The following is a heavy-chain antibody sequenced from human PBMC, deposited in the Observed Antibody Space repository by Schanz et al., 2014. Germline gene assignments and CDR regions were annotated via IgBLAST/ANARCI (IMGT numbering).Heavy chain of an antibody. D-gene: IGHD3-10*01. CDR3: VREDMVRGIRAFDI. J-gene: IGHJ3*02. CDR1: GFTFSSNA. V-gene: IGHV3-23*04. Sequence: EVQLVESGGGLVQPGGSLRLSCAASGFTFSSNAMCWVRQAPGKGLEWVSTITSNGGGTYYADSVKGRFTISRDNAKNSLFLQMNSLTAEDTAVYYCVREDMVRGIRAFDIWGQGTMVTVSS. CDR2: ITSNGGGT.